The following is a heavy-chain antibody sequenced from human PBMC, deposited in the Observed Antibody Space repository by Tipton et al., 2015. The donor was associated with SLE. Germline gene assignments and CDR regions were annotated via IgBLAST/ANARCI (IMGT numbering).Heavy chain of an antibody. CDR1: GGSIRSYY. CDR2: IYHSGSTNSGST. J-gene: IGHJ6*03. Sequence: TLSLTCTVSGGSIRSYYWSWIRQTPEKGLEWIASIYHSGSTNSGSTKYNPSLESRVSTSLDTSKNEFSLKVSSVTAADTAVYYCARVGAYYDFLTGAGYYYYYMDVWGKGTTVTVSS. V-gene: IGHV4-59*01. CDR3: ARVGAYYDFLTGAGYYYYYMDV. D-gene: IGHD3-9*01.